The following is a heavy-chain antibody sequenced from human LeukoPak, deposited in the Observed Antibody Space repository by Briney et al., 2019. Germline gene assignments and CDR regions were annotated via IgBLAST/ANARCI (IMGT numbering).Heavy chain of an antibody. CDR2: INHSGST. CDR1: GVSISSHY. V-gene: IGHV4-34*01. Sequence: KSSETLSLTCTVSGVSISSHYWSWIRQPPGKGLEWIGEINHSGSTNYNPSLKSRVTISVDTSKNQFSLKLSSVTAADTAVYYCARGGPHMDVWGKGTTVTVSS. CDR3: ARGGPHMDV. J-gene: IGHJ6*03.